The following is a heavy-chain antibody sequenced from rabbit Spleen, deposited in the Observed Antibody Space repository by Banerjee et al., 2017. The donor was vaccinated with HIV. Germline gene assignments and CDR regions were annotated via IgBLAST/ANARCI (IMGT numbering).Heavy chain of an antibody. CDR1: GFTISSSYY. J-gene: IGHJ6*01. V-gene: IGHV1S40*01. D-gene: IGHD6-1*01. CDR2: IDSSSVNT. Sequence: QSLEESGGDLVKPGASLTLTCKASGFTISSSYYMCWVRQAPGKGLELIACIDSSSVNTVDATWAKGRFTISKTSSTTVTLQMTSLTAADTATYFCARGEHFSVGFSAFAIYLDLWGPGTLVTVS. CDR3: ARGEHFSVGFSAFAIYLDL.